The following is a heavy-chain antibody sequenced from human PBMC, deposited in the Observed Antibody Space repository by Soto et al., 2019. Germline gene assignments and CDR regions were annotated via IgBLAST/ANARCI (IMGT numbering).Heavy chain of an antibody. J-gene: IGHJ5*01. CDR2: ISSSGDNT. Sequence: DVQVLESGGGLVQPGGSLGLSCAASGFTFSKYAMSWARQAPGKGLEWVSGISSSGDNTYYADSVRGRFTISRDNSKNILYLQMHSLRAEDTAVYYRAKDRDYADYRPDSWGQGTLVTVSS. CDR1: GFTFSKYA. V-gene: IGHV3-23*01. D-gene: IGHD4-17*01. CDR3: AKDRDYADYRPDS.